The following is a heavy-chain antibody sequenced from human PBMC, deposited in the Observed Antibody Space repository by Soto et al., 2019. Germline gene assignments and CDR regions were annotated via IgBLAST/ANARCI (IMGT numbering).Heavy chain of an antibody. D-gene: IGHD3-3*01. CDR1: GYTFTNFY. V-gene: IGHV1-46*01. Sequence: ASVKVSCKASGYTFTNFYMHWVRQAPGQGLEWVGLINPRGGGTTYAQKFQGRLTVTRDTSTGTVYMELRSLRSEDTAVYYCARDLLSRSGGWSARAYGMDVWGQGTAVTVSS. CDR2: INPRGGGT. CDR3: ARDLLSRSGGWSARAYGMDV. J-gene: IGHJ6*02.